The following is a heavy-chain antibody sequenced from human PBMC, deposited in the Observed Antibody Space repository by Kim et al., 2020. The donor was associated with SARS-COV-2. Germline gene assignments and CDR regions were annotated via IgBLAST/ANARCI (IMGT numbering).Heavy chain of an antibody. CDR3: ARVGGYSGYGDAFDI. J-gene: IGHJ3*02. CDR1: GGSISSSNW. V-gene: IGHV4-4*02. Sequence: SETLSLTCAVSGGSISSSNWWSWVRQPPGKGLEWIGEIYHSGSTNYNPSLKSRVTISVDKSKNQFSLKLSSVTAADTAVYYCARVGGYSGYGDAFDIWGQGTMVTVSS. D-gene: IGHD5-12*01. CDR2: IYHSGST.